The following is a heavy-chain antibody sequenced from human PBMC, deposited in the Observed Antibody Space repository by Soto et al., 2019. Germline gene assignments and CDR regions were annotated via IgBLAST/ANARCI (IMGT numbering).Heavy chain of an antibody. CDR2: IIPIFGTA. CDR3: ANGPLDCSGGSCYSGSMYF. J-gene: IGHJ6*02. CDR1: GSTFSSYA. Sequence: GSSVNVSCKASGSTFSSYASSWVRQAPGQGLEWMGGIIPIFGTANYAQKFQGRVTITADESTSTAYMELSSLRSEDTAVYYCANGPLDCSGGSCYSGSMYFWGQGTTVPVSS. V-gene: IGHV1-69*13. D-gene: IGHD2-15*01.